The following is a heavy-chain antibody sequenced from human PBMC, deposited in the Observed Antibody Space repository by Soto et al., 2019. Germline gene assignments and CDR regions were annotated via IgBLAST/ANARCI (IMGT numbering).Heavy chain of an antibody. D-gene: IGHD4-17*01. Sequence: QLQLQESGSGLVKPSQTLSLTCAVSGGSISSGGYSWSWIRQPPGKGLEWIGYIHHSGSTYYNPSLKSRVTISGNRSKNQFSLKLSSVTAADTAVYYCARASTTVTTLDYWGQGTLVTVSS. CDR1: GGSISSGGYS. CDR2: IHHSGST. CDR3: ARASTTVTTLDY. J-gene: IGHJ4*02. V-gene: IGHV4-30-2*01.